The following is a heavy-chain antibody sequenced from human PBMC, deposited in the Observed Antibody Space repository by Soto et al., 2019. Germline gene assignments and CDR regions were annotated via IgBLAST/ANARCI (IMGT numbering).Heavy chain of an antibody. CDR3: ARAPFEGNDAFDI. CDR2: IYYSGST. V-gene: IGHV4-31*01. Sequence: QVQLQESGPGLVKPSQTLSLTCTVSGGSISSGGYYWSWIRQHPGTGLEWIGYIYYSGSTYYNPSLNSQVATSIDTSKNQFSRKLSSVTAADTAVYDCARAPFEGNDAFDIWGQGTMVTVSS. CDR1: GGSISSGGYY. J-gene: IGHJ3*02.